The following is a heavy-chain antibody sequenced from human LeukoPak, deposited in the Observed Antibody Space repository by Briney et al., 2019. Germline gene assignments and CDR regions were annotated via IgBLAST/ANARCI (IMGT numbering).Heavy chain of an antibody. Sequence: GGSLRLSCAASGFTFSSYSMNWVRQAPGKGLEWVSYISTSSSTIYYADSVKGRFTISRDNAKNSLYLQMNSLRDEDTAVYYCARDYRSSSGWTVDYWGQGALVTVSS. CDR2: ISTSSSTI. D-gene: IGHD6-19*01. J-gene: IGHJ4*02. V-gene: IGHV3-48*02. CDR1: GFTFSSYS. CDR3: ARDYRSSSGWTVDY.